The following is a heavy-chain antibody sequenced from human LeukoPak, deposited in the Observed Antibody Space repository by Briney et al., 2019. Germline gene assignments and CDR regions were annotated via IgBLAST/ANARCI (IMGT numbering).Heavy chain of an antibody. V-gene: IGHV3-74*01. CDR3: APDSAITGTIGH. CDR2: IIGDGSST. J-gene: IGHJ5*02. CDR1: GFTFSSHW. D-gene: IGHD1-7*01. Sequence: GGSLRLSCAASGFTFSSHWMHWVRQAPGKGLVWVSRIIGDGSSTSYADSVKGRFTISRDNAKNTLYLQMNSLRAEDTAVYYCAPDSAITGTIGHWGQGTLVTVSS.